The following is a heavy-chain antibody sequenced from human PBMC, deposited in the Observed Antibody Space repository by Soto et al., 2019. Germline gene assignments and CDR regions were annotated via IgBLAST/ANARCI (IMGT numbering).Heavy chain of an antibody. J-gene: IGHJ6*02. Sequence: PGGSLRLSCAASGFTFSSYAMSWVRQAPGKGLEWVSAISGSGGSTYYADSVKGRFTISRDNSKNTLYLQMNSLRAEDTAVYYCAKDEDTEPYYYYGMDVWGQGTTVTVSS. CDR3: AKDEDTEPYYYYGMDV. CDR1: GFTFSSYA. D-gene: IGHD5-18*01. CDR2: ISGSGGST. V-gene: IGHV3-23*01.